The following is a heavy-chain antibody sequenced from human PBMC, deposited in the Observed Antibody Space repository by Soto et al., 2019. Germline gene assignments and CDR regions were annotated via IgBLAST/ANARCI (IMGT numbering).Heavy chain of an antibody. CDR3: ATVIPATRYFAY. J-gene: IGHJ4*02. Sequence: SETLSLTCTVSGGSIGNHDYSWSWVRQPPGKGLEWIGYIYHSGTTYYNPSLTSRVTISVDGSNNQFSLKLTSMTAADTAVYYCATVIPATRYFAYWGQGILVTVSS. V-gene: IGHV4-30-2*01. D-gene: IGHD2-15*01. CDR2: IYHSGTT. CDR1: GGSIGNHDYS.